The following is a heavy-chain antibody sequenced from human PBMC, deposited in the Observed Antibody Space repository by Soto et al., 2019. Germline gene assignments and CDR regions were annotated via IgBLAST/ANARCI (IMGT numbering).Heavy chain of an antibody. V-gene: IGHV1-69*01. D-gene: IGHD1-26*01. J-gene: IGHJ5*02. CDR1: GGVFRNYA. CDR3: AGDRWGSYSYDS. CDR2: IIPVFGTA. Sequence: QVQLVQSGAEVKKPGSSVKVSCKASGGVFRNYAINWVQQAPGQGLEWMGGIIPVFGTADYPQKYQGRVTITADETTTTAYMEQTSLKTEDTAVYFCAGDRWGSYSYDSWGQGTLVTVAS.